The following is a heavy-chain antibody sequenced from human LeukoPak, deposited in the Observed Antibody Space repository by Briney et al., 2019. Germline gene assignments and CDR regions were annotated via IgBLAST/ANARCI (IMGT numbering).Heavy chain of an antibody. Sequence: GGSLRLSCAASGLTFSSYAMHWVRQAPGKGLEWVAVISYDGSNKYYADSVKGRFTISRDNSKNTLYLQMNSLRAEDTAVYYCAREGSSWYYYYYYGMDVWGKGTTVTVSS. D-gene: IGHD6-13*01. CDR1: GLTFSSYA. V-gene: IGHV3-30*04. J-gene: IGHJ6*04. CDR3: AREGSSWYYYYYYGMDV. CDR2: ISYDGSNK.